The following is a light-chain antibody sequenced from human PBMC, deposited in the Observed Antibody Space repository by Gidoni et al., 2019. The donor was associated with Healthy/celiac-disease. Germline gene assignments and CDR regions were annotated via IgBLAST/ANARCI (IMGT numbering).Light chain of an antibody. Sequence: SYELTQPLSVSVALGQTARITCGGNNIGSKNVHWYQQKPGQAPVLVIYRDSNRPSGSPELFSGPNSGNTATLPLSRAQAGDEADYYCQVWDSSTYLVFGGGPKLTVL. V-gene: IGLV3-9*01. J-gene: IGLJ2*01. CDR2: RDS. CDR3: QVWDSSTYLV. CDR1: NIGSKN.